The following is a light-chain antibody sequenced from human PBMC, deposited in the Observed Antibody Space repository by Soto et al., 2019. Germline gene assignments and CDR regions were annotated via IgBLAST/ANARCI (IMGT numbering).Light chain of an antibody. CDR3: CSYAGSYTYV. Sequence: QSALTQPRSESGCPGQSVTISCTGTSSDVGGYNYVSWYQQHPGKAPKLMIYDVSKRPSGVPDRFSGSKSGNTASLTISGLQAEDEADYYCCSYAGSYTYVFGTWTKLTVL. J-gene: IGLJ1*01. CDR1: SSDVGGYNY. V-gene: IGLV2-11*01. CDR2: DVS.